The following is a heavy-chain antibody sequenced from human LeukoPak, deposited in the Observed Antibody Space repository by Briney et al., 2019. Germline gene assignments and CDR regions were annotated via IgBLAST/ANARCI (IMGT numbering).Heavy chain of an antibody. CDR3: ARGVSGFDY. CDR2: INHSGST. D-gene: IGHD3-3*01. Sequence: PSGTLSLTCAVYGGSFSGYYWSWIRQPPGKGLEWIGEINHSGSTNYNPSLKSRVTISVDTSKNQFSLKLSSVTAADTAVYYCARGVSGFDYWGQGTLVTVSS. CDR1: GGSFSGYY. V-gene: IGHV4-34*01. J-gene: IGHJ4*02.